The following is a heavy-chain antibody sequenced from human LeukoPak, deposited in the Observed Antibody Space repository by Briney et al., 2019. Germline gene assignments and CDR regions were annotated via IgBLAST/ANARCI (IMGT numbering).Heavy chain of an antibody. CDR2: IYYSGST. J-gene: IGHJ2*01. CDR1: GGSISSSSYY. V-gene: IGHV4-39*07. D-gene: IGHD2-15*01. Sequence: PSETLSLTCTVSGGSISSSSYYWGWIRQPPGKGLEWIGSIYYSGSTYYNPSLTSRVTISMDPSRNQFSLTLNSVTAADTAVYYCARDDCSGRGCYAVWDLDVWGRGSLVTVSS. CDR3: ARDDCSGRGCYAVWDLDV.